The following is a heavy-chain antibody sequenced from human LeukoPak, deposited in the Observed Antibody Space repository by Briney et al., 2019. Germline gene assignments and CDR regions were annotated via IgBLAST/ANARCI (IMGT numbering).Heavy chain of an antibody. J-gene: IGHJ4*02. CDR3: ARGYSYGPIYF. CDR1: GGSFSGYY. V-gene: IGHV4-34*01. D-gene: IGHD5-18*01. Sequence: SETLSLTCAVYGGSFSGYYWSWIRQPPGKGLEWIGGINHSGSTNYNPSLKSRVSISVDTSKNQFSLNLSSVTAADTAVYFCARGYSYGPIYFWGQGTLVIVSS. CDR2: INHSGST.